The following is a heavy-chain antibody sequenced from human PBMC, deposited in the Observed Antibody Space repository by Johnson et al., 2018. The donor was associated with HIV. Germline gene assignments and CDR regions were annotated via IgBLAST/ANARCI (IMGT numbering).Heavy chain of an antibody. D-gene: IGHD3-3*01. CDR3: EKDLGGSKSDEWATDYYDWSTAYPVHDPRAVVGVFDI. J-gene: IGHJ3*02. CDR1: GFTFSSYG. V-gene: IGHV3-30*02. Sequence: QVQLVESGGGVVQPGRSLRLSCAASGFTFSSYGMHWVRQAPGKGLEWVAFIRYDGSNQYYADYVTGRFTISRDNSKNTLSLQMNSLRIEDRAVYHCEKDLGGSKSDEWATDYYDWSTAYPVHDPRAVVGVFDIWGQGTMVTVSS. CDR2: IRYDGSNQ.